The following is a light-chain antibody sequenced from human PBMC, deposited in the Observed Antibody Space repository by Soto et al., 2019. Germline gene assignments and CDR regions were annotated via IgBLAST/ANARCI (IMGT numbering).Light chain of an antibody. CDR2: DAS. J-gene: IGKJ1*01. V-gene: IGKV1-5*01. CDR1: QSISSW. Sequence: DIQMTQSPSTLSASVGDRVTITCRASQSISSWLAWYQQKPGKAPKLLIYDASSLESGVPSRFSGSGSGTEFTLTISSLEPDDFATYYRPQYNRYSGTFGQGTKVEIK. CDR3: PQYNRYSGT.